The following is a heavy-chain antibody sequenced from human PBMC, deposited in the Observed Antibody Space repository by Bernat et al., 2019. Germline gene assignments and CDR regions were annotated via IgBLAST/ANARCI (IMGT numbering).Heavy chain of an antibody. D-gene: IGHD3-22*01. CDR3: ARDQYPPNYYDSSGYYSLFDY. Sequence: QVQLVQSGAEVKKPGASVKVSCKASGYTFTSYYMHWVRQAPGQGLEWMGIINPSGGSTSYAQKFQGRVTMTRDTSTSTVYMELSSLRSEDTAVYYCARDQYPPNYYDSSGYYSLFDYWGQGTLVTVSS. J-gene: IGHJ4*02. CDR2: INPSGGST. CDR1: GYTFTSYY. V-gene: IGHV1-46*03.